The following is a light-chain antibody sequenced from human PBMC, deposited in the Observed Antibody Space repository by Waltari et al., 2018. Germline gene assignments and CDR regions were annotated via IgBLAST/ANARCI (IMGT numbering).Light chain of an antibody. J-gene: IGLJ3*02. CDR3: AAWDDSLSGWV. V-gene: IGLV1-47*01. CDR1: SSNIGSNY. Sequence: QSVLTQPPSASGTPGQRVTISCSGSSSNIGSNYVYWYQQLPGTAPKLLIYRNKQRPSGVPDRFAGSKSGTSASLANSGLRSEDEADYYCAAWDDSLSGWVFGGGTKLTVL. CDR2: RNK.